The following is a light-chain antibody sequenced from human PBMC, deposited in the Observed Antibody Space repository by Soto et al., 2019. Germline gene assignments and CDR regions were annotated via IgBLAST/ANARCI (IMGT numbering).Light chain of an antibody. V-gene: IGKV1-5*03. CDR2: SAS. CDR1: QSISSW. CDR3: QEYNGNSGLT. J-gene: IGKJ4*01. Sequence: DIQMTQSPSTLSASVGDRVTITCRASQSISSWLAWYQQKPGKAPNLLIFSASGLERGVPSRFSGSGSGTEFTLPISSLQPDDFATYYCQEYNGNSGLTFGGGTKVEIK.